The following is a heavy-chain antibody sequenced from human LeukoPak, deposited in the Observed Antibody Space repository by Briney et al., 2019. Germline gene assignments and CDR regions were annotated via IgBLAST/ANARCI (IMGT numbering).Heavy chain of an antibody. CDR1: GFTFSDYY. V-gene: IGHV3-11*01. J-gene: IGHJ3*02. Sequence: AGGSLRLSCAASGFTFSDYYMSWIRQAPGKGLEWVSYISSSGSTIYYADSVKGRFTISRDNAKNSLYLQMNSLKIDDTAVYYCSRFSAYYFDISEKENAFDIWGQGTMVTVSS. CDR2: ISSSGSTI. D-gene: IGHD3-22*01. CDR3: SRFSAYYFDISEKENAFDI.